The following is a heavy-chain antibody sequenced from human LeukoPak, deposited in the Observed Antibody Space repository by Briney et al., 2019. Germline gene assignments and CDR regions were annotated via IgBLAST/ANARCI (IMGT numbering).Heavy chain of an antibody. Sequence: GASVKVSCKASGYTFTSYDINWVRQATGQGLEWMGWMNPNSGNTGYAQKFQGRVTITRNTSISTAYMELSSLRSEDTAVYYCPRGAGGQLWSYEWSYWGQGTLVTVSS. CDR3: PRGAGGQLWSYEWSY. V-gene: IGHV1-8*03. D-gene: IGHD5-18*01. J-gene: IGHJ4*02. CDR1: GYTFTSYD. CDR2: MNPNSGNT.